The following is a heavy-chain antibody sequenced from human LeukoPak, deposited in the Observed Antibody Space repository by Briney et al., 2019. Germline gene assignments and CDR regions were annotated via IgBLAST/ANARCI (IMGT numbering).Heavy chain of an antibody. CDR1: GFTFSDSA. D-gene: IGHD6-25*01. V-gene: IGHV3-73*01. J-gene: IGHJ4*02. Sequence: GGSLRLSCASSGFTFSDSAMHWVRQASGKGLEWIGRIRSKANGYATAYAASVKDRFTISRDDSKNAAYLQMNSLKTEDTAVYYCTRLSGDLTFDYGGQGTLVTVSS. CDR2: IRSKANGYAT. CDR3: TRLSGDLTFDY.